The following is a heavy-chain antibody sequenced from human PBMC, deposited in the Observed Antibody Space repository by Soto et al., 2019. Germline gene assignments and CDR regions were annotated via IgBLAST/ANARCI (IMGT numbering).Heavy chain of an antibody. CDR2: INAGNGNT. V-gene: IGHV1-3*01. CDR1: GYTFTSYA. J-gene: IGHJ5*02. CDR3: LREGRGERKCDP. D-gene: IGHD1-1*01. Sequence: QVQLVQSGAEVKKPGASVKVSCKASGYTFTSYAMHWVRQAPGQRLEWMGWINAGNGNTKYSQKFQGRVTITRDTSASTAYMELSSLRSEDTAVDYCLREGRGERKCDPWGQGTLVTVSS.